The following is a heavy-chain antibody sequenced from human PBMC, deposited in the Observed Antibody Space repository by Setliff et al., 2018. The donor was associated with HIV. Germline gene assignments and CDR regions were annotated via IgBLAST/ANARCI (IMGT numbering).Heavy chain of an antibody. Sequence: SETLSLTCTVYGGSFSGYYWSWIRQPPGKGLEWIGEINHSGSTNYNPSLKSRVTLSVDTSKNQFSLKLSFVTAADTAVYYCARYTYFYDSSGPPRAFDIWGQGTMVTVSS. D-gene: IGHD3-22*01. J-gene: IGHJ3*02. CDR2: INHSGST. V-gene: IGHV4-34*01. CDR3: ARYTYFYDSSGPPRAFDI. CDR1: GGSFSGYY.